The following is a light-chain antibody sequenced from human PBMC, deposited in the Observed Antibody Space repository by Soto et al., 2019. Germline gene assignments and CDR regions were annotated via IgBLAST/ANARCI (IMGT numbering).Light chain of an antibody. J-gene: IGKJ5*01. CDR3: QQYNSYSAT. V-gene: IGKV1-5*03. CDR2: RAS. CDR1: QTISDW. Sequence: IQMTQSPSTLSASIGDRVTITCRASQTISDWLAWHQQKPGKAPKLLIYRASSLESGVPSRFSGSGSGTEFTLTISSLQPDDFATYYCQQYNSYSATFGQGTRLEIK.